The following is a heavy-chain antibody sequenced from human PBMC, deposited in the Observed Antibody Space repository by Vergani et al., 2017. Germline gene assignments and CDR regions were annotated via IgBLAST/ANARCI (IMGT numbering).Heavy chain of an antibody. CDR3: AKDLHTDGSTSLILDY. CDR1: GFTFSSRA. Sequence: EVQLLESGGGWIQPGGSLRLSCAASGFTFSSRAMSWVRQAPGKGLEWVSAISGSGGSTYYADSVKCRFTISRDNSNNTVYVQMNSLRAEDTAVYYCAKDLHTDGSTSLILDYWGQGTLVTVSS. J-gene: IGHJ4*02. V-gene: IGHV3-23*01. CDR2: ISGSGGST. D-gene: IGHD2-2*01.